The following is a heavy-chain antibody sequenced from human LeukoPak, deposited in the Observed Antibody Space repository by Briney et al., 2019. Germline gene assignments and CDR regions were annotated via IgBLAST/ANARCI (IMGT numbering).Heavy chain of an antibody. J-gene: IGHJ4*02. CDR2: IYSGGST. V-gene: IGHV3-66*01. D-gene: IGHD3-10*01. Sequence: GGPLRLSCAASGFTVSSNYMSWVRQAPGKGLAGVSVIYSGGSTYYADSVKGRFTISRDNSKNTLYLPMNSLRAEDTAVYYCARGGAQLWFGELLLGYFDYWGQGTLVTVSS. CDR1: GFTVSSNY. CDR3: ARGGAQLWFGELLLGYFDY.